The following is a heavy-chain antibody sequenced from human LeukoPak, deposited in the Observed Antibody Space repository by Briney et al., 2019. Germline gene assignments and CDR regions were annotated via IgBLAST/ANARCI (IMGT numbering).Heavy chain of an antibody. CDR3: ARVRLIVVVITTEVEAFDI. D-gene: IGHD3-22*01. CDR1: GGSISSGGYY. Sequence: SQTLSLTCTVSGGSISSGGYYWSWIRQHPGKGLEWIGYIYYSGSTYYNPSLKSRVTISVDTSKNQFSLKLSSVTAADTAVYYCARVRLIVVVITTEVEAFDIWGQGTMVTASS. V-gene: IGHV4-31*03. CDR2: IYYSGST. J-gene: IGHJ3*02.